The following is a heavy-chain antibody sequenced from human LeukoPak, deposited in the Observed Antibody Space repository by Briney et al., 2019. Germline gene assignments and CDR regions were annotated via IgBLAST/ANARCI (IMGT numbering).Heavy chain of an antibody. J-gene: IGHJ4*02. Sequence: PGGSLRLSCAASGFTFAGHTMTWLRQAPGKGLEWVSIIGGRDDRTYYADSVEGRFTISRDNSKNILYLQMSSLRAEDTAVYYCAKDSNPFYDFWSGYKWGQGTLVTVSS. V-gene: IGHV3-23*01. D-gene: IGHD3-3*01. CDR3: AKDSNPFYDFWSGYK. CDR2: IGGRDDRT. CDR1: GFTFAGHT.